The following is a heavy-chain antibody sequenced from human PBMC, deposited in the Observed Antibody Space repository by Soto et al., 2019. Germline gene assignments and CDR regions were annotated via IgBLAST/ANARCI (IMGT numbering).Heavy chain of an antibody. J-gene: IGHJ6*03. CDR3: ARDRIVATIFDCYMDV. Sequence: GGSLRLSCAASGFTFSSYSMNWVRQAPGKGLEWVSSISSSSSYIYYADSVKGRFTISRDNAKNSLYLQMNSLRAEDTAVYYCARDRIVATIFDCYMDVWGKGTTVTVSS. V-gene: IGHV3-21*01. D-gene: IGHD5-12*01. CDR2: ISSSSSYI. CDR1: GFTFSSYS.